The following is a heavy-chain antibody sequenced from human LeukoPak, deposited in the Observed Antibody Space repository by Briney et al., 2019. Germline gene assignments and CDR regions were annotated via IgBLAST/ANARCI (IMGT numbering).Heavy chain of an antibody. D-gene: IGHD3-10*01. V-gene: IGHV1-2*02. CDR2: INPNSGGT. CDR1: GYTFTGYY. CDR3: ARGEKVQGSNWFDP. Sequence: ASVKVSCKASGYTFTGYYMHWVRQAPGQGLEWMGWINPNSGGTNYAQKFQGRVTMTRDTSISTAYMELSRLRSDDTAVYYCARGEKVQGSNWFDPWGQGTLVTVSS. J-gene: IGHJ5*02.